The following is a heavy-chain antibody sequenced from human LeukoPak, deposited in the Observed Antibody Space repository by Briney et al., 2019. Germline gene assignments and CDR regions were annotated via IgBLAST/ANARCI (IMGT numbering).Heavy chain of an antibody. Sequence: GGSLRLSCAASGLTFSSHGFHWVRQAPGKGLEWVGVIWYDGSNKYYADSVKGRFTISRDNSKNTLYLQMNSLRAEDTAVYYCARSNYDFRTGIDPWGQGTLVTVSS. CDR3: ARSNYDFRTGIDP. V-gene: IGHV3-33*01. D-gene: IGHD3-3*01. J-gene: IGHJ5*02. CDR1: GLTFSSHG. CDR2: IWYDGSNK.